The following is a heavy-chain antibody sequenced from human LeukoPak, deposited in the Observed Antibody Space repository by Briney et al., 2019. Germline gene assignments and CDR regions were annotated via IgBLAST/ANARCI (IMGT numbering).Heavy chain of an antibody. Sequence: GGSLRLSCAASGFTFDDYAMHWVRQAPGKGLEWVSGISWNSGRIGYADSVKGRFTISRDNSKSTQYLQMNSLRAEDTALYYCVRDFEWGFDHWGQGTLVTVSS. D-gene: IGHD3-9*01. CDR1: GFTFDDYA. V-gene: IGHV3-9*01. J-gene: IGHJ4*02. CDR3: VRDFEWGFDH. CDR2: ISWNSGRI.